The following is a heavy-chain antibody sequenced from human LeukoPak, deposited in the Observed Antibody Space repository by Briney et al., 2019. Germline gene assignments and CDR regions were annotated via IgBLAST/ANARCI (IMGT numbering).Heavy chain of an antibody. CDR2: IYDSGST. CDR1: GDSVSSAIFY. V-gene: IGHV4-61*01. CDR3: AREVGGYYYGSGSYYQRSYYYYGMDV. J-gene: IGHJ6*02. Sequence: PSETLSLTCTVSGDSVSSAIFYWSWVRQPPGKGLEWIGYIYDSGSTNYNPSLKSRVTISIDTSKNQFSLRLSSVTVADTAVYYCAREVGGYYYGSGSYYQRSYYYYGMDVWGQGTTVTVSS. D-gene: IGHD3-10*01.